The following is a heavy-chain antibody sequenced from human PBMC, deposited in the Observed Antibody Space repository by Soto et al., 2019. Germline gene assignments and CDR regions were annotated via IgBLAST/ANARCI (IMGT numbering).Heavy chain of an antibody. D-gene: IGHD3-10*01. CDR2: INAGNGNT. Sequence: QVQLVQSGAEVKKPGASVKVSCKASGYTFTSYAMHWVRQAPGQRLEWMGWINAGNGNTKYSQKFQGRVTITRDTSASTAYMELSSLRSEDTAVYYCASTDSGSGSLGYYGMDVWGQGTTVTVSS. V-gene: IGHV1-3*01. J-gene: IGHJ6*02. CDR1: GYTFTSYA. CDR3: ASTDSGSGSLGYYGMDV.